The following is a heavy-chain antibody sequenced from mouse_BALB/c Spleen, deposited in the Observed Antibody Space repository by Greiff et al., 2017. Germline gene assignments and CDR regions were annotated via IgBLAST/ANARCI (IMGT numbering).Heavy chain of an antibody. CDR2: IWSGGST. CDR1: GFSLTSYG. V-gene: IGHV2-2*02. J-gene: IGHJ2*01. D-gene: IGHD2-4*01. Sequence: VMLVESGPGLVQPSQSLSITCTVSGFSLTSYGVHWVRQSPGKGLEWLGVIWSGGSTDYNAAFISRLSISKDNSKSQVFFKMNSLQANDTAIYYCARNFKRVDYDGSFDYWGQGTTLTVSS. CDR3: ARNFKRVDYDGSFDY.